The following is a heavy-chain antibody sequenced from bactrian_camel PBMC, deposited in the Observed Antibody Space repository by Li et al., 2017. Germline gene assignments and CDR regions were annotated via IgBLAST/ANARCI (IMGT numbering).Heavy chain of an antibody. CDR1: GSTNSRNC. V-gene: IGHV3S1*01. CDR2: IYIGGAGAT. D-gene: IGHD6*01. J-gene: IGHJ7*01. Sequence: VQLVESGGGSAQAGGSLRLSCAASGSTNSRNCMAWFRQAPGKEREGVAMIYIGGAGATSYADSVKGRFTISQDSAKNTVYLQLNSLLTEDMAMYYCAKDIAAYSGIWYSPYGMDYWGKGTQVTVS.